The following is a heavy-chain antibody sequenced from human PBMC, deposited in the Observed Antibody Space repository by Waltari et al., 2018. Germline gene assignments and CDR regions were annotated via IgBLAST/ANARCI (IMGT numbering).Heavy chain of an antibody. Sequence: QVQLVESGGGVVQPGGSLRLSCAASGFTFSSYGMHWVRQAPGKGLEWVAFIRYDGSNKYYAEFVNGRLTICRDSSKNTLYRQMNGLRAEDTAVYYCAKDRVVTMFDPWGHGTLVTVSS. CDR3: AKDRVVTMFDP. CDR2: IRYDGSNK. J-gene: IGHJ5*02. D-gene: IGHD2-21*02. CDR1: GFTFSSYG. V-gene: IGHV3-30*02.